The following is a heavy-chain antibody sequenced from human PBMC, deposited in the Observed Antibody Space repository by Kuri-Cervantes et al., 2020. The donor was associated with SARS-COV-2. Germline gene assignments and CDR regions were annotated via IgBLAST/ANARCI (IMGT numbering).Heavy chain of an antibody. CDR3: ARDRVGVLDS. Sequence: GESLKISCAASGFMFSAYGMHWVRQSPGKGLEWLAFIWSDGSQTYYSDSVKGRFTISRDNSNNTLYLQMNSLRVEDTAMYYCARDRVGVLDSWGQGTLVTVSS. CDR1: GFMFSAYG. V-gene: IGHV3-33*01. D-gene: IGHD2-21*01. J-gene: IGHJ4*02. CDR2: IWSDGSQT.